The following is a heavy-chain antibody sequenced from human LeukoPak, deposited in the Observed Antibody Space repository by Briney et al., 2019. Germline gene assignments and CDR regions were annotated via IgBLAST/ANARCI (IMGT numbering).Heavy chain of an antibody. CDR1: GFTFSSYA. V-gene: IGHV3-30*04. CDR3: ARGAYDSSGYYLDY. D-gene: IGHD3-22*01. CDR2: ISYDGSNK. Sequence: GGSLRLSCAASGFTFSSYAMSWVRQAPGKGLEWVAVISYDGSNKYYADSVKGRFTISRDNSKNTLYLQMNSLRAEDTAVYYCARGAYDSSGYYLDYWGQGTLVTVSS. J-gene: IGHJ4*02.